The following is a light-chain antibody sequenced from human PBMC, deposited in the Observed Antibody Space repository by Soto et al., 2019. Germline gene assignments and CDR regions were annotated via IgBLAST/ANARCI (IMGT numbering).Light chain of an antibody. Sequence: NFMLTQPHSVSESPGKTVTISCTRSSGSIASNYVQWYQQRPGSAPTTVIYEDNRRPSGVPDRFSGSIDSSSNAASLTISGLKTEDEDDYYCQSYDTTNLVFGGGTKLTVL. CDR1: SGSIASNY. V-gene: IGLV6-57*03. CDR2: EDN. J-gene: IGLJ3*02. CDR3: QSYDTTNLV.